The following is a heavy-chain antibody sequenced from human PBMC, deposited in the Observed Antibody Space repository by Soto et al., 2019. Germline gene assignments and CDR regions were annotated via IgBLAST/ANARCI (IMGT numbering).Heavy chain of an antibody. V-gene: IGHV3-30*02. CDR2: INWNRSNK. Sequence: PGGSLRLSCAASGFKFDDYVMHWVRQAPGKGLEWVSIINWNRSNKYYADSVRGRFTISRDNSKNTLYLQMNSLRAEDTAVYYCAKESHQLALFDYWGQGTLVTVSS. J-gene: IGHJ4*02. CDR3: AKESHQLALFDY. CDR1: GFKFDDYV. D-gene: IGHD1-1*01.